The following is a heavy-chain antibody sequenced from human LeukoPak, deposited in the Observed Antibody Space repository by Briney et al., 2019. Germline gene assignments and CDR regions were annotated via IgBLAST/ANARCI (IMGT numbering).Heavy chain of an antibody. CDR1: GGSISSSSYY. Sequence: PSETLSLTCTVSGGSISSSSYYWGWLRQPPGTGLEWIGSIYYSGSTYYNPSLKSRVTISVDTSKNQFSLKLSSVTAADTAVYYCARGGIQLFDYWGQGTLVTVSS. D-gene: IGHD5-18*01. CDR2: IYYSGST. J-gene: IGHJ4*02. V-gene: IGHV4-39*07. CDR3: ARGGIQLFDY.